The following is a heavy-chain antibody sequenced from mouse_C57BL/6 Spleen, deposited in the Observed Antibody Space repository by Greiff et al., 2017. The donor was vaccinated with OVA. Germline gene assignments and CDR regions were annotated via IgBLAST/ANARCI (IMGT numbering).Heavy chain of an antibody. J-gene: IGHJ2*01. CDR3: ARGGTTVVEGNFDY. CDR2: INPYNGDT. V-gene: IGHV1-20*01. CDR1: GYSFTGYF. Sequence: EVQLQESGPELVKPGDSVKISCKASGYSFTGYFMNWVMQSHGKSLEWIGRINPYNGDTFYNQKFKGKATLTVDKSSSTAHMELRSLTSEDSAVYDCARGGTTVVEGNFDYWGQGTTLTVSS. D-gene: IGHD1-1*01.